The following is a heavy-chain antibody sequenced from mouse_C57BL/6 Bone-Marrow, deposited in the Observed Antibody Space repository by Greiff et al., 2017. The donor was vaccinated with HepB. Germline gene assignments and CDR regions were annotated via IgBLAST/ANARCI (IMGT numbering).Heavy chain of an antibody. D-gene: IGHD2-4*01. Sequence: VQLQQPGAELVKPGASVKLSCKASGYTFTSYWMHWVKQRPGRGLEWIGRIDPNRGGTKYNEKFKSKATLTVDKPSSTAYMQLSSLTSEDSAVYYCASWRLRRGMDYWGQGTSVTVSS. CDR3: ASWRLRRGMDY. J-gene: IGHJ4*01. CDR2: IDPNRGGT. V-gene: IGHV1-72*01. CDR1: GYTFTSYW.